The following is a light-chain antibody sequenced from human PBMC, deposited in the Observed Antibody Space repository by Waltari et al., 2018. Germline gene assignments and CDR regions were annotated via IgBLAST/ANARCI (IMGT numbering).Light chain of an antibody. V-gene: IGLV1-44*01. Sequence: QSALTQPPSASGTPGQRVTISCSGSASNIGGNLVNWYQQLPGKAPKLLIYRRDQRPSGVPDRFSGSKTGSSASLAISGLQSEDEGDYFCASWDDSLNGHWVFGGGTKVTVL. J-gene: IGLJ3*02. CDR3: ASWDDSLNGHWV. CDR1: ASNIGGNL. CDR2: RRD.